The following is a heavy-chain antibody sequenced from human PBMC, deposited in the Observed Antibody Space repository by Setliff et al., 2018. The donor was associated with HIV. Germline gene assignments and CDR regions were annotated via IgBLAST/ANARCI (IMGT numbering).Heavy chain of an antibody. D-gene: IGHD2-8*02. CDR1: EYTFNTHW. CDR3: ATRPLLDTGPSY. CDR2: IYPGDLRT. J-gene: IGHJ4*02. V-gene: IGHV5-51*01. Sequence: GESLKISCKTSEYTFNTHWIGWVRRVPGKGLEWMGAIYPGDLRTRYNPSFQGQVTLSVDKSTRTAYLQWNSLRASDSAMYYCATRPLLDTGPSYWGQGTVVTVSS.